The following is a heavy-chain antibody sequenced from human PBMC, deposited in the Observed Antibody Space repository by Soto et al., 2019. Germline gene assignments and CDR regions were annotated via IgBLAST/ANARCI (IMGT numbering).Heavy chain of an antibody. CDR1: GGTFCGYY. CDR2: INHSGRT. CDR3: ARVSIFGVVIRRIFAY. D-gene: IGHD3-3*01. V-gene: IGHV4-34*01. Sequence: QVQLQQWGAGLLKPSETMSLTCAVYGGTFCGYYWSWIRQPPGKGLARVGEINHSGRTNYNPSPKSRVTFSVNTSQNQFSLKLSAVTAAATAVYYFARVSIFGVVIRRIFAYWGQGTLVTVSS. J-gene: IGHJ4*02.